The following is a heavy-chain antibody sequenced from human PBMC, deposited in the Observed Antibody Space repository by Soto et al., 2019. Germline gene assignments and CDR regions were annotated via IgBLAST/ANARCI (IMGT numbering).Heavy chain of an antibody. J-gene: IGHJ5*02. D-gene: IGHD2-2*01. CDR3: ARLATSYSTESWFDP. V-gene: IGHV5-10-1*01. Sequence: GESLKISCKGSGYSFTSYWISWVRQMPGKGLEWMGRIDPSDSYTNYSPSFQGHVTISADKSISTAYLQWSSLKASDTAMYYCARLATSYSTESWFDPWGQGTLVTVSS. CDR2: IDPSDSYT. CDR1: GYSFTSYW.